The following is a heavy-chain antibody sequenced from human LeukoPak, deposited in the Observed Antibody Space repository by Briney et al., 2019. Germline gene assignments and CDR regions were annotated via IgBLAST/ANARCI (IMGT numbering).Heavy chain of an antibody. CDR3: AKDSAPAALYYFDY. CDR1: GFTFSTYG. V-gene: IGHV3-30*18. J-gene: IGHJ4*02. Sequence: GGSLRLSCAASGFTFSTYGVHWVRQAPAKGLEWVAVVSNDGSNRYYADSVKGRFTISRDNSKNTLYLQMNSLRAEDTAVYYCAKDSAPAALYYFDYWGQGTLVTVSS. CDR2: VSNDGSNR. D-gene: IGHD2-2*01.